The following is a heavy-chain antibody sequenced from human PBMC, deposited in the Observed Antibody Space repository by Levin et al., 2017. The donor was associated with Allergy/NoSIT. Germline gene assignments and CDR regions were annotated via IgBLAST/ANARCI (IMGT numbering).Heavy chain of an antibody. CDR1: GAPITTNY. CDR2: SFYSGIT. Sequence: SETLSLTCSVSGAPITTNYWSWIRQPPGKGLEWIGHSFYSGITNYKPSLKSRVTISVDTSKNQISLKLRSVTAADTAVYYCAKDRGTGWYGADYWGLGILVTVSS. D-gene: IGHD6-19*01. V-gene: IGHV4-59*01. CDR3: AKDRGTGWYGADY. J-gene: IGHJ4*02.